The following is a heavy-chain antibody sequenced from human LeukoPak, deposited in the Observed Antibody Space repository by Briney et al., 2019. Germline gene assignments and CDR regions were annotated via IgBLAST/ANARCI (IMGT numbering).Heavy chain of an antibody. CDR2: ISYDVGKK. Sequence: GGSLRLSCAASGFTFSSYGMHWVRQAPGKGLEWVAVISYDVGKKYYADSVKGRFTISRDNSKNTLYLQMNSLRAEDTAVYYCARGIEVGSGYMDVWGKGTTVTISS. CDR3: ARGIEVGSGYMDV. J-gene: IGHJ6*03. D-gene: IGHD3-22*01. CDR1: GFTFSSYG. V-gene: IGHV3-30*03.